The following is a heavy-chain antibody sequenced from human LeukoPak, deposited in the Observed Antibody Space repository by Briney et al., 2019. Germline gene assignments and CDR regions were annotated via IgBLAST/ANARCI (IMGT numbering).Heavy chain of an antibody. V-gene: IGHV4-30-2*01. CDR3: ARDPGGAFDY. CDR2: IYHSGST. CDR1: GGSISSGGYY. Sequence: PSQTRSLTCIVSGGSISSGGYYWSWIRQPPGKGLEWIGYIYHSGSTYYNPSLKSRVTISVDRSKNQFSLKLSSVTAADTAVYYCARDPGGAFDYWGQGTLVTVSS. D-gene: IGHD3-10*01. J-gene: IGHJ4*02.